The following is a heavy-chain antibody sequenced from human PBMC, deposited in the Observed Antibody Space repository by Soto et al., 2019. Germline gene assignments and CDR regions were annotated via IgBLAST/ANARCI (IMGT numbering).Heavy chain of an antibody. D-gene: IGHD2-15*01. J-gene: IGHJ4*02. CDR2: IKSKTDGGTT. V-gene: IGHV3-15*01. CDR3: TTKSSVVVAERSYFDY. CDR1: GFTFSNAW. Sequence: GGSLRLSCAASGFTFSNAWMSWVRQAPGKGLEWVGRIKSKTDGGTTDYAAPVKGRFTISRDDSKNTLYLQMNSLKTEDTAVYYCTTKSSVVVAERSYFDYWGQGTLVTVSS.